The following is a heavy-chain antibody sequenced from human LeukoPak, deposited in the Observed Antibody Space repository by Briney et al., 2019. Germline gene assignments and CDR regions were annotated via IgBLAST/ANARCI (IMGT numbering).Heavy chain of an antibody. CDR3: ARELRYCSSTSCLDWFDH. Sequence: PGGSLRLSCAASGFTVSSNYMSWVRQAPGKGLEWVSVIYSGGSTYYADSVKGRFTISRDNSKNTLYLQMNSLRAEDTAVYYCARELRYCSSTSCLDWFDHWGQGTLITVSS. V-gene: IGHV3-53*01. CDR2: IYSGGST. D-gene: IGHD2-2*01. CDR1: GFTVSSNY. J-gene: IGHJ5*02.